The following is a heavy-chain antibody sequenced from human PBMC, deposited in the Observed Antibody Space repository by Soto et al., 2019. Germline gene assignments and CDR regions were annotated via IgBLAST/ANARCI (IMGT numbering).Heavy chain of an antibody. CDR1: GFIFSRYA. D-gene: IGHD4-17*01. Sequence: EVQLLESGGGLVQPGGSLRLSCAASGFIFSRYALNWVRQAPGKVLQWVSSISDSGDNTYYADSVKGRFTITRDNSKNTLQLQMNSRKAEDTAVYYCAATLGIGVYGDYAFDSWGQGSLVTVSS. V-gene: IGHV3-23*01. J-gene: IGHJ4*02. CDR2: ISDSGDNT. CDR3: AATLGIGVYGDYAFDS.